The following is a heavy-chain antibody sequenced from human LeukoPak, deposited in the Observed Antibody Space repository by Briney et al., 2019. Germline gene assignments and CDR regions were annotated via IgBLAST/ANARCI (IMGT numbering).Heavy chain of an antibody. J-gene: IGHJ5*02. CDR1: GYTFTSYD. D-gene: IGHD3-3*01. CDR3: ARLDDFLNWFDP. V-gene: IGHV1-8*01. Sequence: GASVKVSCKASGYTFTSYDINWVRQATGQGLEWMGWMNPNSGNTGYAQKFQGRVTMTRNTSISTAYMELSSLRSEDTAVYYCARLDDFLNWFDPWGQGTLVTVSS. CDR2: MNPNSGNT.